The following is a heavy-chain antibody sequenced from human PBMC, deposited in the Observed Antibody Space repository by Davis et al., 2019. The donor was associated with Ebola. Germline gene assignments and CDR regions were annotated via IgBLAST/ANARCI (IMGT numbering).Heavy chain of an antibody. CDR1: GYIFTSYD. CDR2: MNPNSGNT. CDR3: ARRRWSSSGGIFS. D-gene: IGHD2-15*01. V-gene: IGHV1-8*01. Sequence: AASVQVSCKASGYIFTSYDINWVRQATGQGLEWMGWMNPNSGNTGYARKFQDRVTMTRDTSMNTAYMELSSLRSEDTAVYYCARRRWSSSGGIFSWGQGTMVTVSS. J-gene: IGHJ3*01.